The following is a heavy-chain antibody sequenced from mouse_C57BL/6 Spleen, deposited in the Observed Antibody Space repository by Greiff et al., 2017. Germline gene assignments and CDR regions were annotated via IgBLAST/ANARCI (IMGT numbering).Heavy chain of an antibody. CDR2: INPSNGGT. V-gene: IGHV1-53*01. J-gene: IGHJ1*03. CDR1: GYTFTSYW. CDR3: ANIYYDYGLWYFDV. D-gene: IGHD2-4*01. Sequence: QVQLQQPGTELVKPGASVKLSCKASGYTFTSYWMHWVKQRPGQGLEWIGNINPSNGGTNYNEKFKSKATLTVDKSSSTAYMQLSSLTSGVSAVYYCANIYYDYGLWYFDVWGTGTTVTVSS.